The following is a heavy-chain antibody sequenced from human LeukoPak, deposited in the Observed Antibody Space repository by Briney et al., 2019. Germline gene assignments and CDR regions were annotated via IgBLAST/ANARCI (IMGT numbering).Heavy chain of an antibody. D-gene: IGHD6-19*01. Sequence: GGSLRLSCAASGFTFSGSAMHWVRQASGKGLEWVGRIRSKANSYETAYAASVKGRFTISRDDSKNTAYLQMNSLKTEDTAVYYCTRHGYSRGWYDYWGQGTLVTVSS. CDR2: IRSKANSYET. V-gene: IGHV3-73*01. J-gene: IGHJ4*02. CDR3: TRHGYSRGWYDY. CDR1: GFTFSGSA.